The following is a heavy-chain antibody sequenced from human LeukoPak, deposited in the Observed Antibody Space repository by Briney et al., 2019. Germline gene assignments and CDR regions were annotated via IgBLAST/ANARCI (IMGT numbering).Heavy chain of an antibody. Sequence: PETLSLTCALYGGSLGDYHWGWIRQPPRKGLEWSGEINQRGVTTYNAFLKSRVILSVDTSKRQFSLKLTSVTAADTAVYYCARRDGAGDLRDFDYWGQGTLVTVSS. CDR2: INQRGVT. D-gene: IGHD7-27*01. CDR1: GGSLGDYH. V-gene: IGHV4-34*01. CDR3: ARRDGAGDLRDFDY. J-gene: IGHJ4*02.